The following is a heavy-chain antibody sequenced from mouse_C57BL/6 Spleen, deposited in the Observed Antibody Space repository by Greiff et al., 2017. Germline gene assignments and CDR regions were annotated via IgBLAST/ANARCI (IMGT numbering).Heavy chain of an antibody. CDR2: IDPNSGGT. J-gene: IGHJ2*01. CDR1: GYTFTSYW. D-gene: IGHD1-1*01. V-gene: IGHV1-72*01. CDR3: ARSRYYGSHFDY. Sequence: QVQLQQPGAELVKPGASVKLSCKASGYTFTSYWMHWVKPRHGRGLEWIGRIDPNSGGTKYNEKFKSEAPLCVDKPASTAYMQLSSLTSEDAAVYYCARSRYYGSHFDYWGQGTTLTVSS.